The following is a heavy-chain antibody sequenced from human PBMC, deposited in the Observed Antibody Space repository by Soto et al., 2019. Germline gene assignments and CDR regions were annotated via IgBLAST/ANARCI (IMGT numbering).Heavy chain of an antibody. D-gene: IGHD1-26*01. CDR3: AKGGDGGKPYYYYGMDV. Sequence: GESLKISCAASGFTFSSYGMHWVRQAPGQGLEWVAVIWYDGSNKYYADSVKGRFTISRDNSKNTLYLQMNSLRAEDTAVYYCAKGGDGGKPYYYYGMDVWGQGTTVTVSS. V-gene: IGHV3-33*06. CDR2: IWYDGSNK. J-gene: IGHJ6*02. CDR1: GFTFSSYG.